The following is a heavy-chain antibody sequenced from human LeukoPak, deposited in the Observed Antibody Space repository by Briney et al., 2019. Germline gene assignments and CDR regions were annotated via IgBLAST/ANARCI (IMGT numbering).Heavy chain of an antibody. Sequence: PGGSLRLSCAASGVTFSSDAVSWVRQAPGMGLEWVSAITAGGGSTYYTDSVKGRFTISRDNSKNTLWLQLNSLRAEDTAIYYCAKDSSTYSRGRYYFDSWGQGTLVTVSS. CDR1: GVTFSSDA. CDR3: AKDSSTYSRGRYYFDS. CDR2: ITAGGGST. J-gene: IGHJ4*02. D-gene: IGHD1-1*01. V-gene: IGHV3-23*01.